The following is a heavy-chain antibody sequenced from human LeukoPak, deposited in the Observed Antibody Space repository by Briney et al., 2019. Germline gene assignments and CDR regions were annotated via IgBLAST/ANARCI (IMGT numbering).Heavy chain of an antibody. D-gene: IGHD6-13*01. Sequence: GRCLRLSCAASGFTFSSYGMHWVRQAPGKGLEWGAVIWYDGSNKYYADSVKGRFTISRDNSKNTLYLQMNSLRAEDTAVYYCARDSPYSSSWQLYYYYGMGVWGKGTTVTVSS. CDR3: ARDSPYSSSWQLYYYYGMGV. CDR1: GFTFSSYG. CDR2: IWYDGSNK. J-gene: IGHJ6*04. V-gene: IGHV3-33*01.